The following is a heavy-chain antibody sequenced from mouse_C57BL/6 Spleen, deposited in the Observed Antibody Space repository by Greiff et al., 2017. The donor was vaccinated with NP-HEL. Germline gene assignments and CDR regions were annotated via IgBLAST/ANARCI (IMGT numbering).Heavy chain of an antibody. J-gene: IGHJ4*01. CDR3: ARGRDYGNYDAMDY. V-gene: IGHV1-55*01. D-gene: IGHD2-1*01. CDR1: GYTFTSYW. Sequence: QVQLQQPGAELVKPGASVKMSCKASGYTFTSYWITWVKQRPGQGLEWIGDIYPGSGSTNYNEKFKSKATLTVDKSSSTAYMQLSSLTSEDSAVYYCARGRDYGNYDAMDYWGQGTSVTVSS. CDR2: IYPGSGST.